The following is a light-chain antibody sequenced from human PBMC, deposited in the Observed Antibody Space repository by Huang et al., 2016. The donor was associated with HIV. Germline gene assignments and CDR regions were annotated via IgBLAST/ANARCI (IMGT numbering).Light chain of an antibody. CDR3: QQYSDLRA. V-gene: IGKV1-33*01. CDR2: DAS. CDR1: QDISDY. Sequence: IQMTQSPSSLSASVGDRVTITCQASQDISDYLNWYQQKPGKAPKLLIYDASNLETGVPSRFGGSGSGTDFVFTISSLQPEDIATYYCQQYSDLRAFGPGTKVDIQ. J-gene: IGKJ3*01.